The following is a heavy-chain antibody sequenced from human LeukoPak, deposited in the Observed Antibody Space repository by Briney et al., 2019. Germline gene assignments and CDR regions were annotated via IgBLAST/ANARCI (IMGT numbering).Heavy chain of an antibody. CDR2: ISYGGSNK. CDR3: AKVLSEYYDILTGKYYYYGMDV. Sequence: GGSLRLSCAASGFTFSSYGMHCVRQASGKGREGVAVISYGGSNKYYSDSVKGRFTISRDNSKNTLYLQMNSLRAEDTAVYYCAKVLSEYYDILTGKYYYYGMDVWGQGTTVTVSS. CDR1: GFTFSSYG. D-gene: IGHD3-9*01. J-gene: IGHJ6*02. V-gene: IGHV3-30*18.